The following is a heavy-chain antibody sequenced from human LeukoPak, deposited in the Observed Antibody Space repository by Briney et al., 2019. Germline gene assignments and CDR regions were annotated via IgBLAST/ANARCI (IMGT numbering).Heavy chain of an antibody. D-gene: IGHD5-18*01. CDR1: GGSISSGSYY. J-gene: IGHJ4*02. V-gene: IGHV4-61*02. CDR3: ASLRIQLWLLSPGREFDY. Sequence: SETLSLTCTVSGGSISSGSYYWSWIRQPAGKGLEWIGRIYTSGSTNYNPSLKSRVTISVDTSKNQFSLKLSSVTAADTAVYYCASLRIQLWLLSPGREFDYWGQGTLVTVSS. CDR2: IYTSGST.